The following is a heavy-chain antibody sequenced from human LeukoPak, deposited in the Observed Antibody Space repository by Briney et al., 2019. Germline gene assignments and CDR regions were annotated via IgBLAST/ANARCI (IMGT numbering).Heavy chain of an antibody. CDR3: ARDFTVVVPAAIYYYYYMDV. CDR2: ISASGGST. J-gene: IGHJ6*03. V-gene: IGHV3-23*01. Sequence: PGGSLRLSCAASGFTFSHYAMSWVRQAPGKGLEWVSTISASGGSTYDADSVKGRFTISRDNSKNTLYLQMNSLRAEDTAVYYCARDFTVVVPAAIYYYYYMDVWGKGTTVTVSS. CDR1: GFTFSHYA. D-gene: IGHD2-2*01.